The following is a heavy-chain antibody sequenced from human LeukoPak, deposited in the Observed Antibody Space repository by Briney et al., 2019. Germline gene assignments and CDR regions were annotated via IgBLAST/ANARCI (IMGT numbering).Heavy chain of an antibody. CDR3: TRPVGDRDY. J-gene: IGHJ4*02. CDR1: GITFSGSA. D-gene: IGHD3-16*01. CDR2: IRSKANSYAT. V-gene: IGHV3-73*01. Sequence: GGSLRLSCAASGITFSGSAMHWVRQASGKGLEWVGRIRSKANSYATAYAASVKGRFTISRDDSKNTEYLQMNSLKTEDTAVYYCTRPVGDRDYWGQGTLVTVSS.